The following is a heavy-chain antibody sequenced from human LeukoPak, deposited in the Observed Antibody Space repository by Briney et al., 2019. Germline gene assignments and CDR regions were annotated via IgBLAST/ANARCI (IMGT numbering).Heavy chain of an antibody. D-gene: IGHD2-15*01. CDR1: GGSISSGDYY. CDR2: IYYSGST. CDR3: ARHIYCSGGSCYRVRFDP. J-gene: IGHJ5*02. V-gene: IGHV4-39*01. Sequence: SQTLSLTCTVSGGSISSGDYYWGWIRQPPGKGLEWIGSIYYSGSTYYNPSLKSRVTISVDTSKNQFSLKLSSVTAADTAVYYCARHIYCSGGSCYRVRFDPWGQGTLVTVSS.